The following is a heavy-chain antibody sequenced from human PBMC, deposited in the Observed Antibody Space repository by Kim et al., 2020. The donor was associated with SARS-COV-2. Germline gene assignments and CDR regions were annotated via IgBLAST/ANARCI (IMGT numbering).Heavy chain of an antibody. CDR2: IYYSGST. V-gene: IGHV4-39*01. J-gene: IGHJ3*02. CDR1: GGSISSSSYY. CDR3: ARLGVVITAYGFDI. Sequence: SETLSLTCTVSGGSISSSSYYWGWIRQPPGKGLEWIGSIYYSGSTYYNPSLKSRVTISVDTSKNQFSLKLSSVTAADTAVYYCARLGVVITAYGFDIWGQGTMVTVSS. D-gene: IGHD3-22*01.